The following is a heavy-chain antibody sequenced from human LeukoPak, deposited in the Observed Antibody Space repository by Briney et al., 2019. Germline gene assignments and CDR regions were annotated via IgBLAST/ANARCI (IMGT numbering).Heavy chain of an antibody. CDR1: GGTFSSYA. Sequence: GASVKVSCKASGGTFSSYAISWVRQAPGQGLEWMGGIIPIFGTANYAQKFQGRVTITADESTSTAYMELSSLRSEDTAVYYCASDYYDSSGAFDYWGQGTLVTVSS. D-gene: IGHD3-22*01. J-gene: IGHJ4*02. V-gene: IGHV1-69*13. CDR2: IIPIFGTA. CDR3: ASDYYDSSGAFDY.